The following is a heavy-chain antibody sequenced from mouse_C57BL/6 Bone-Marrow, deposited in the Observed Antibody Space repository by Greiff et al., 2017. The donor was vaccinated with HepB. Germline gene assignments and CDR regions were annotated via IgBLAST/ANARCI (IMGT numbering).Heavy chain of an antibody. D-gene: IGHD2-3*01. V-gene: IGHV5-4*03. J-gene: IGHJ2*01. Sequence: DVMLVESGGGLVKPGGSLKLSCAASGFTFSSYAMSWVRQTPEKRLEWVATISDGGSYTYYPDNVKGRFTISRDNAKNNLYLQMSHLKSEDTAMYYCARIYDGYYYYFDYWGQGTTLTVSS. CDR1: GFTFSSYA. CDR3: ARIYDGYYYYFDY. CDR2: ISDGGSYT.